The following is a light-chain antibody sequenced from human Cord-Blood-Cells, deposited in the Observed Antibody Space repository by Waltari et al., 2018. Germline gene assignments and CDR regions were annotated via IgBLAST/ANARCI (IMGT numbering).Light chain of an antibody. CDR3: QQSYSTPYT. J-gene: IGKJ2*01. CDR2: AAS. CDR1: QSISSY. V-gene: IGKV1-39*01. Sequence: DIQMTQSPSSLSASVGDSVTITCRASQSISSYLNWYQQKPGKAPKLLIYAASSLQSGVPSRFSGSGSGTDFTLTISSLQPEDFATYYCQQSYSTPYTFGQGPSWRSN.